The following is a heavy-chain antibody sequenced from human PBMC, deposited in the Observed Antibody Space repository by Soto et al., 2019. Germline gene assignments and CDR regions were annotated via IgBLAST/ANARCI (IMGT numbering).Heavy chain of an antibody. CDR1: GGSMNSYY. J-gene: IGHJ5*02. CDR3: ARYSPPKKSFDSNPGWLDP. CDR2: VYDSGTS. V-gene: IGHV4-59*01. D-gene: IGHD2-21*01. Sequence: QAQLQESGPGLVLPSETLSLTCTVSGGSMNSYYWTWVRQPPGKGLEWIGYVYDSGTSKYNASLERRITMSLDKSRNQFSLSLSYVTAADTAVYFCARYSPPKKSFDSNPGWLDPWGQGTLVAVSS.